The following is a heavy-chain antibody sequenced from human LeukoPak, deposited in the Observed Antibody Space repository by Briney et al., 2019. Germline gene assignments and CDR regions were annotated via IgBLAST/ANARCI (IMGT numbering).Heavy chain of an antibody. V-gene: IGHV3-7*03. J-gene: IGHJ4*02. Sequence: GGSLRLSCSVAGFIFSNYWMSWVRHAPGEGLEWVANIKQDGSEKYYVDSVKGRFTISRDNAKNSLYLQMNSLRAEDTAVYYCARFPMTFDFWGQGTLVTVSS. D-gene: IGHD3-22*01. CDR2: IKQDGSEK. CDR3: ARFPMTFDF. CDR1: GFIFSNYW.